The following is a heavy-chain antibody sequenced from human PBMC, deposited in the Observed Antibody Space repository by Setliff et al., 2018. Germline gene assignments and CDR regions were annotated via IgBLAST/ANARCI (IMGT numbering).Heavy chain of an antibody. Sequence: GASVKVSCKASGYIFTSYGFSWVRQAPGQGLEWMGWINPNSGGTNYAQKFQGRVTMTRDTSISTAYMELSRLTSDDTAVYYCVREGLSFGPGCCPNWLDPWGQGTLVTVSS. J-gene: IGHJ5*02. D-gene: IGHD3-3*01. CDR3: VREGLSFGPGCCPNWLDP. CDR1: GYIFTSYG. CDR2: INPNSGGT. V-gene: IGHV1-2*02.